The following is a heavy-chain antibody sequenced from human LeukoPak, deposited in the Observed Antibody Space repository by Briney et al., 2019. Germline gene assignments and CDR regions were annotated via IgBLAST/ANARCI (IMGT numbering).Heavy chain of an antibody. D-gene: IGHD3-22*01. Sequence: SETLSLTCTVSGGSISSYYWSWLRQPAGKGLEWIGRIYTSGSTNYNPSLKSRVTMSVDTSKNQFSLKLSSVTAADTAVYYCARAIHHYYDSSGYYVLKLDAFDIWGQGTMVTVSS. V-gene: IGHV4-4*07. CDR3: ARAIHHYYDSSGYYVLKLDAFDI. CDR1: GGSISSYY. CDR2: IYTSGST. J-gene: IGHJ3*02.